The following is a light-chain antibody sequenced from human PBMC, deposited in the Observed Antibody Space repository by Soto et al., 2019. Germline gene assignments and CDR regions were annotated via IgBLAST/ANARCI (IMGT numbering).Light chain of an antibody. Sequence: EIVLTQSPATLSLSPGERATLSCRASQSVSSYLAWYQQKPGQAPRLLIYDASTRATGIPARFSGSGSGTDFTLTISSLEPEDFAVYYCQQRSNWPPALTFGGGTEVEIK. CDR3: QQRSNWPPALT. V-gene: IGKV3-11*01. CDR1: QSVSSY. CDR2: DAS. J-gene: IGKJ4*01.